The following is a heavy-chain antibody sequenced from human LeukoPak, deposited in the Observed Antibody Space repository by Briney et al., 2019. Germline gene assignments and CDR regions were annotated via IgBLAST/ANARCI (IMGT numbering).Heavy chain of an antibody. CDR3: ASQYFWSGYSEFDY. V-gene: IGHV3-30*04. J-gene: IGHJ4*02. CDR2: ISYDGSNK. D-gene: IGHD3-3*01. CDR1: GFTFSSYA. Sequence: GGSLRLSCAASGFTFSSYAMHWARQAPGKGLEWVAVISYDGSNKYYADSVKGRFTISRDNSKNTLYLQVNSLRAEDTAVYYCASQYFWSGYSEFDYWGQGTLVTVSS.